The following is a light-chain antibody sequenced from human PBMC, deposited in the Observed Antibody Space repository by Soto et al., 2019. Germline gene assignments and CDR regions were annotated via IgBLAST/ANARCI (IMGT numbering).Light chain of an antibody. J-gene: IGLJ2*01. CDR1: SGHSNYA. Sequence: QPVLTQSPSASASLGASVKLTCTLSSGHSNYAIAWHQQQSEKGPRYLMKLNSDGSHSKGDGIPDRFSGSSSGAGRYLTISGLQSEDEADYYWQTWGSGIVVFGGGTKLTVL. CDR3: QTWGSGIVV. V-gene: IGLV4-69*01. CDR2: LNSDGSH.